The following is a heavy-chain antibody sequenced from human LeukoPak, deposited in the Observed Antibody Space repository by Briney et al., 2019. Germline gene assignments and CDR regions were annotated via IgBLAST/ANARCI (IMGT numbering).Heavy chain of an antibody. J-gene: IGHJ4*02. CDR2: IYHSGST. Sequence: PSETLSLTCTVSGYSISSGYYWGWIRQPPGKGLEWIGSIYHSGSTYYNPSLKSRVTISVDTSKNQFSLKLSSVTAADTAVYYCARGPDYGDYVGYWGQGTLVTVSS. V-gene: IGHV4-38-2*02. CDR1: GYSISSGYY. CDR3: ARGPDYGDYVGY. D-gene: IGHD4-17*01.